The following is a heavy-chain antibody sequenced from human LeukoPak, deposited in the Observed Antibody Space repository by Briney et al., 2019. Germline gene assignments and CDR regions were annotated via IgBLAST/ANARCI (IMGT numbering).Heavy chain of an antibody. CDR3: ARHSNGGCTSTRCHIDY. CDR1: GDSISSSSYY. Sequence: SGTLSLTCTVSGDSISSSSYYWGWIRQAPGQGLEWIGTNYYSGSTYYNSYLKSRVPMSVDTSKNQFSLNLSSVTAADTAVYYCARHSNGGCTSTRCHIDYWGQGTLVTVSS. V-gene: IGHV4-39*01. J-gene: IGHJ4*02. D-gene: IGHD2-2*01. CDR2: NYYSGST.